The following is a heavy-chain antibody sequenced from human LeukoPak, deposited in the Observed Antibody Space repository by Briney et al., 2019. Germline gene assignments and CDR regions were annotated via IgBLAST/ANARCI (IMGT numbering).Heavy chain of an antibody. V-gene: IGHV3-7*01. CDR1: GFTFSSYW. J-gene: IGHJ6*03. D-gene: IGHD3-9*01. CDR3: ARDRDDILTGYYKYYYYYYMDV. Sequence: PGGSLRLSCAASGFTFSSYWMSWVRQAPGKGLEWVANIKQDGSEKYYVDSVKGRFTISRDNAKNSLYLQMNSLRAEDTAVYYCARDRDDILTGYYKYYYYYYMDVWGKGTTVTVSS. CDR2: IKQDGSEK.